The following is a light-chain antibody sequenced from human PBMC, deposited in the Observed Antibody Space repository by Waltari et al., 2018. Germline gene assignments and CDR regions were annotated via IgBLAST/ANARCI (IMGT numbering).Light chain of an antibody. CDR2: GAS. CDR3: QQGDTSPPT. Sequence: EIHMTQSPSSVAASVGDRVSISCRASQDISTSLAWYQQKSGKAPSLLIYGASTLQSGVPSRFSGGGTGTDFTLTINHLPPEDFATYFCQQGDTSPPTFGPGTKVELK. J-gene: IGKJ1*01. V-gene: IGKV1-12*01. CDR1: QDISTS.